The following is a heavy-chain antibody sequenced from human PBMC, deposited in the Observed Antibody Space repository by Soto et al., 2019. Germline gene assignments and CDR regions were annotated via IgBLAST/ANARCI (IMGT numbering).Heavy chain of an antibody. J-gene: IGHJ6*02. D-gene: IGHD6-13*01. CDR1: GYNFTTYG. CDR3: PRKGQQQAQETYYYFYGMTS. Sequence: QVHLIQSGGELKKPGASVKVSCKAAGYNFTTYGISWVRQAPGQGLEWMGWISGDSVNTKSAPKLQDRITMTTDTSAGTAYMELRRLRSDDTAVYFCPRKGQQQAQETYYYFYGMTSGAKGPRSPSP. CDR2: ISGDSVNT. V-gene: IGHV1-18*01.